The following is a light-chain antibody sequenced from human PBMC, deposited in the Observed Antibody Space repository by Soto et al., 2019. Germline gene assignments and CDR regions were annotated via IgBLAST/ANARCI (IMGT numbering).Light chain of an antibody. CDR1: QRIISY. V-gene: IGKV1-39*01. Sequence: DIQMTQSPSSLSASVGDRVTITCRASQRIISYLNWFQQKPGKAPKPLIYGVSTLESGVPSRFSGSGSGTEFTLTISSLQPEDFETYYCQQSYTTPRTFGQGTKVDIK. CDR3: QQSYTTPRT. CDR2: GVS. J-gene: IGKJ1*01.